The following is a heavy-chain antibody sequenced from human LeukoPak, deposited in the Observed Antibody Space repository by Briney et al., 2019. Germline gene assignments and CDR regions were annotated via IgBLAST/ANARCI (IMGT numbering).Heavy chain of an antibody. D-gene: IGHD3-16*01. J-gene: IGHJ4*02. CDR1: GFPLSTSGVG. V-gene: IGHV2-5*01. Sequence: SGPTQVNLTQTLSLPCTFSGFPLSTSGVGVGWIRQPPGKPLEWLALIYWNDDKRYSPSLKSRLTITKDTSKSHVVLTMTNMDPVDTATYYCARRRGPTYEFDYWGQGTLVTVSS. CDR3: ARRRGPTYEFDY. CDR2: IYWNDDK.